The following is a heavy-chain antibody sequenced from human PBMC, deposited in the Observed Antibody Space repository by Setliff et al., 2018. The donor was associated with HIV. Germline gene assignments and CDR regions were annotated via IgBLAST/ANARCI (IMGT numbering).Heavy chain of an antibody. CDR2: INHSGNT. CDR1: GGSFMGYY. J-gene: IGHJ3*02. CDR3: ARGPESVAPRMCAFDI. V-gene: IGHV4-34*01. Sequence: LSLTCAVYGGSFMGYYWNWIRQPPGKGLEWIGEINHSGNTNSNPSLKSRVTISVDPSKSRFSLRLNSVTAADTATYYCARGPESVAPRMCAFDIWGQGTMVTVSS. D-gene: IGHD6-6*01.